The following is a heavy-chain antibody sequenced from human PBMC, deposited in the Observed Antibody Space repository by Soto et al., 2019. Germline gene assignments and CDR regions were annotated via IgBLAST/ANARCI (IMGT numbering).Heavy chain of an antibody. CDR3: ARPLGGSGGSYDSLLPTDY. Sequence: GGSLRLSCTASGFTFSSYSMNWVRQAPGKGLEWVSYISSSSSTIYYAVSVKGRFTISRDNAKNSLYLQMNSLRAEDTAVYYCARPLGGSGGSYDSLLPTDYWGQGTLVTVSS. CDR2: ISSSSSTI. J-gene: IGHJ4*02. D-gene: IGHD2-15*01. V-gene: IGHV3-48*01. CDR1: GFTFSSYS.